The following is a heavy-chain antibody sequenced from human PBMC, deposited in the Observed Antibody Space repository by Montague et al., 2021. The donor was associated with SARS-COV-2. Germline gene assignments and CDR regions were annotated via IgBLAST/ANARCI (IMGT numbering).Heavy chain of an antibody. CDR2: TNDSGRT. CDR1: GGSFSGYY. J-gene: IGHJ6*02. CDR3: ARGYCSGSGCYYYYGMDV. Sequence: SETLSLTCAVSGGSFSGYYWSWIRQPPGRGLEWIGETNDSGRTNYNPSLKSRVTISVDTSKNQFSLRLSSVTAAETAVYYCARGYCSGSGCYYYYGMDVWGQGTTVTVSS. D-gene: IGHD2-15*01. V-gene: IGHV4-34*01.